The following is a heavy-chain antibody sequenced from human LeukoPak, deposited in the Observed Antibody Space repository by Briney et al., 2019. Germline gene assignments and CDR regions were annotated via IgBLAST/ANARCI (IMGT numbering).Heavy chain of an antibody. Sequence: PGRSLRLSCAASGFTFSSYWMTWVRQAPGKGLEWVANIKQDGSEKYYVDSVKGRFTISRDNAKNSLYLQMNSLRAEDTAVYYCARDWRGYYFDYWGQGTLVTVPS. J-gene: IGHJ4*02. CDR1: GFTFSSYW. CDR3: ARDWRGYYFDY. CDR2: IKQDGSEK. V-gene: IGHV3-7*01. D-gene: IGHD3-10*01.